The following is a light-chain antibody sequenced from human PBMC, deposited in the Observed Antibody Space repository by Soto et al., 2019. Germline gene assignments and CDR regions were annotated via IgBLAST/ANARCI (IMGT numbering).Light chain of an antibody. V-gene: IGLV1-47*01. CDR2: KNN. CDR3: AAGDDSLSVYV. Sequence: QSVLTQPPSASGTPGQRVIISCSGSSSNIGPNYVYWYQQLPGTAPKLLIQKNNQRPSGVPDRFSGSKSGTSASLTINGLRSEDEADYYCAAGDDSLSVYVFGTGTKVTVL. J-gene: IGLJ1*01. CDR1: SSNIGPNY.